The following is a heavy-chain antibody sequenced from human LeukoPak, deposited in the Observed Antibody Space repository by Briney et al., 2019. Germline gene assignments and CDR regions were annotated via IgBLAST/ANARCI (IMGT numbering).Heavy chain of an antibody. Sequence: GASVKISCKASGYTFTSYDINWVRQAPGQGLEWMGWINPNSGGTNYAQKFQGRVTMTRDTSISTAYMELSRLRSDDTAVYYCAGAYSSSWYPPNYYYYGMDVWGQGTTVTVSS. J-gene: IGHJ6*02. D-gene: IGHD6-13*01. CDR2: INPNSGGT. V-gene: IGHV1-2*02. CDR3: AGAYSSSWYPPNYYYYGMDV. CDR1: GYTFTSYD.